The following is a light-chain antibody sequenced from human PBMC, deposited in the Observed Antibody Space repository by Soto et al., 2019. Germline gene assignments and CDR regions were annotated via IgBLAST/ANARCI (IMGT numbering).Light chain of an antibody. CDR2: AAS. CDR3: KQSYSVPLT. CDR1: QSISNF. Sequence: DIQMTQSPSSLSASVGDRVTITCRASQSISNFLSWYQHKPGKAPNLLIYAASSLQSGVPSRFSGSGSGTDFTLTISSLQPEDFATYYCKQSYSVPLTFGGGTKVEIK. V-gene: IGKV1-39*01. J-gene: IGKJ4*01.